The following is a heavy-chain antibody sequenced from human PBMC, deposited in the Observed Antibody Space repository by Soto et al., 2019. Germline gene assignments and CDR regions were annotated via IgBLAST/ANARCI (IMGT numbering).Heavy chain of an antibody. D-gene: IGHD3-22*01. V-gene: IGHV1-58*02. J-gene: IGHJ4*02. CDR3: AADTLFDYYDSSGYSK. CDR1: GFTFTSSA. Sequence: ASVKVSCKASGFTFTSSAMQWVRQARGQRLEWTGWIVVGSGNTNYAQKFQERVTITRDMSTSTAYMELSSLRSEDTAVYYCAADTLFDYYDSSGYSKWGQGTLVTVSS. CDR2: IVVGSGNT.